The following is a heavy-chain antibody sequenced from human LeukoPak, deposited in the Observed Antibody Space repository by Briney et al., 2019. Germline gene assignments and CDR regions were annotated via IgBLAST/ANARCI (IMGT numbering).Heavy chain of an antibody. CDR2: IYYSGST. Sequence: SETLSLTYTVSGGSISSGDYYWSWIRQPPGKGLEWIGYIYYSGSTYYNPSLKSRVTISVDTSKNQFSLKLSSVTAADTAVYYCARGFSATTFDYWGRGTLVTVSS. V-gene: IGHV4-30-4*08. J-gene: IGHJ4*02. CDR1: GGSISSGDYY. D-gene: IGHD1-14*01. CDR3: ARGFSATTFDY.